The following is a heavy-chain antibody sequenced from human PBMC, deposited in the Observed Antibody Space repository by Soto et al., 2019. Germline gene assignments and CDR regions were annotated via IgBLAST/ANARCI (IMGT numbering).Heavy chain of an antibody. CDR2: MNPNSGNT. Sequence: SXKVSFKDSGYTXTSYDSNLVRQATGQGLEWMGWMNPNSGNTGYEQKFQGRVTMTRNTSISTAYIELSSMRSEDTAVYYCARGGLWFGANAFDIWGQGTMGTVSS. D-gene: IGHD3-10*01. J-gene: IGHJ3*02. CDR3: ARGGLWFGANAFDI. CDR1: GYTXTSYD. V-gene: IGHV1-8*01.